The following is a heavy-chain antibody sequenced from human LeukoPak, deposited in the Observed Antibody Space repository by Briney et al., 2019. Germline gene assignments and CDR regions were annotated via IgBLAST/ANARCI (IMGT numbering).Heavy chain of an antibody. CDR3: AKGGGLYFDWLFDY. J-gene: IGHJ4*02. Sequence: GGSLRLSFAASGFTFDNFAMYWVRQAPGKGLEWVSGIDWNSGTIRYADSVKGRSTISRENAKKSLYLQMSDLRPEDTAFYYCAKGGGLYFDWLFDYWGQGVLVTVSS. CDR2: IDWNSGTI. CDR1: GFTFDNFA. V-gene: IGHV3-9*01. D-gene: IGHD3-9*01.